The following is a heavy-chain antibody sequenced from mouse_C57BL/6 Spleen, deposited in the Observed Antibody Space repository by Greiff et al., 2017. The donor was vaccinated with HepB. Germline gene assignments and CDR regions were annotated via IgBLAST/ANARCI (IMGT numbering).Heavy chain of an antibody. CDR2: IDPSDSET. D-gene: IGHD3-2*02. V-gene: IGHV1-52*01. CDR3: ARQLRLRYYYAMDY. Sequence: VQLQQPGAELVRPGSSVKLSCKASGYTFTSYWMHWVKQRPIQGLEWIGNIDPSDSETHYNQKFKDKATLTVDKSSSTAYMQLSSLTSEDSAVYYCARQLRLRYYYAMDYWGQGTSVTVSS. CDR1: GYTFTSYW. J-gene: IGHJ4*01.